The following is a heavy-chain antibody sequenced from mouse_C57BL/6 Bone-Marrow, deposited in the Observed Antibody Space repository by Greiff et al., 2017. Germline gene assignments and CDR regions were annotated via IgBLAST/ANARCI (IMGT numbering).Heavy chain of an antibody. J-gene: IGHJ2*01. CDR1: GFNIKDDY. Sequence: VQLQQSGAELVRPGASVKLSCTASGFNIKDDYIHWVKQRPEQGLEWIGWIDPEIGDTEYASKFKGKASITSDTSSNTAYLPLSSLTSEDTAVYYCSSFDGNYFDFWGQGTPLTVSS. CDR2: IDPEIGDT. V-gene: IGHV14-4*01. D-gene: IGHD2-3*01. CDR3: SSFDGNYFDF.